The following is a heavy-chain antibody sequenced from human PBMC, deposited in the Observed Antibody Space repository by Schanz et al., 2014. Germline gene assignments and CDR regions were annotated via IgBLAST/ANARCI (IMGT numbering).Heavy chain of an antibody. CDR1: GFTFSTYA. J-gene: IGHJ6*02. Sequence: VQLVESGGGVVQFGRSLRLSCVASGFTFSTYAMSWVRQAPGKGLEWVSAISGSGGSTYYADSVKGRFTISRDNSKNTLYLQMNSLSADDTAVFYCAKGMGYCSGGTCYDYYYYGLDVWGQGTTVTVSS. CDR2: ISGSGGST. D-gene: IGHD2-15*01. V-gene: IGHV3-23*04. CDR3: AKGMGYCSGGTCYDYYYYGLDV.